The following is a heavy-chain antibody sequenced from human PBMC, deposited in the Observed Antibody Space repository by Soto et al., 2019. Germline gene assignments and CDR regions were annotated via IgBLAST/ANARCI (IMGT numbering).Heavy chain of an antibody. CDR3: AREVTVASYSFDF. Sequence: ASVKVSCKASGGTFNNYALSWVRQAPGQGLEWMGGIIPIFNSANYAQKFQGRVTITADDSTSTAYMELRSLRPDDTAIYYCAREVTVASYSFDFWGQGTLVTVSS. V-gene: IGHV1-69*13. D-gene: IGHD5-12*01. CDR2: IIPIFNSA. J-gene: IGHJ4*02. CDR1: GGTFNNYA.